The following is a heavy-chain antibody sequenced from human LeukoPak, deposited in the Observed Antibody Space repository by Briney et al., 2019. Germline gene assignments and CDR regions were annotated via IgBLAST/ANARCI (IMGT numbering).Heavy chain of an antibody. V-gene: IGHV1-69*05. D-gene: IGHD3-10*01. CDR2: IIPIFGTA. J-gene: IGHJ5*02. Sequence: ASVKVSCKASGYTFTSYYMHWVRQAPGQGLEWMGGIIPIFGTANYAQKFQGRVTITTDESTSTAYMELSSLRSEDTAVYYCAREPPYYGSGSYSPGDNWFDPWGQGTLVTVSS. CDR1: GYTFTSYY. CDR3: AREPPYYGSGSYSPGDNWFDP.